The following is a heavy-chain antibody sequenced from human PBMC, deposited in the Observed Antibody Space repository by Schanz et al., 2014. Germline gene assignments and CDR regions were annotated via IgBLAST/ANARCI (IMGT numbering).Heavy chain of an antibody. CDR2: ISSSGTSI. CDR3: ARARGVDSIFDI. J-gene: IGHJ4*02. V-gene: IGHV3-48*01. Sequence: EVQLVESGGGVVQPGGSLRLSCATSGFTFITYTMNWVRQTPGKGLEWVSFISSSGTSIYYADSVKGRFTISRDNAKNALYLQMNSLRAEDTGVYYCARARGVDSIFDIWGRGTLVTVSS. CDR1: GFTFITYT. D-gene: IGHD5-12*01.